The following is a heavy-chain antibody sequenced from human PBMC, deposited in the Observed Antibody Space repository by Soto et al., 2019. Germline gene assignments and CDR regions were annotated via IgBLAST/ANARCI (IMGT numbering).Heavy chain of an antibody. CDR1: GFTFNTYS. D-gene: IGHD3-22*01. CDR2: ISTSSSTI. Sequence: GGSLRLSCAASGFTFNTYSMNWVRQAPGRGLEWVSYISTSSSTIYYADSVKGRFTISRDNAKNSLYLQMNSLRAEDTAVYYCARWNYDTTGYHTGALDDWGQGTLVTLSS. J-gene: IGHJ4*02. CDR3: ARWNYDTTGYHTGALDD. V-gene: IGHV3-48*01.